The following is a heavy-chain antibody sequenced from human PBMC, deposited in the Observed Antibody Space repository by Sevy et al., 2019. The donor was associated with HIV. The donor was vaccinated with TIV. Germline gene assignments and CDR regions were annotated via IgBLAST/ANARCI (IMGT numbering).Heavy chain of an antibody. J-gene: IGHJ6*02. CDR3: ARESYDFWTGPVDYDYGMDV. D-gene: IGHD3-3*01. V-gene: IGHV1-2*02. CDR1: GYTFSDSGYY. CDR2: INPKSGAT. Sequence: ASVKVSCKASGYTFSDSGYYVHWVRQAPGQGLEWMGWINPKSGATNYAQKFQGRVTMTRDTSVSTANMELNRLTSDHTAVYYCARESYDFWTGPVDYDYGMDVWGQGTTVTVSS.